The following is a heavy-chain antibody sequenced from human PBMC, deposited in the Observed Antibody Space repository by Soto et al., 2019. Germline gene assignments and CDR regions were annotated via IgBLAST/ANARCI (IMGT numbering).Heavy chain of an antibody. Sequence: EPGGGVVQPGRSLRLSCAASGFTFSSYGMHWVRQAPGKGLEWVAVISYDGSNKYYADSVKGRFTISRDNSKNTLYLQMNSLRAEDTAVYYCAKDISSGYMAGSSWGQGTLVTVSS. D-gene: IGHD6-13*01. V-gene: IGHV3-30*18. CDR1: GFTFSSYG. CDR3: AKDISSGYMAGSS. J-gene: IGHJ4*02. CDR2: ISYDGSNK.